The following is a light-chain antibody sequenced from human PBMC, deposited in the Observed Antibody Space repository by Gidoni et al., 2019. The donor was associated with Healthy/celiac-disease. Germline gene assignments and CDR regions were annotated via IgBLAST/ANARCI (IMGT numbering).Light chain of an antibody. CDR1: NIGSKS. CDR2: DES. J-gene: IGLJ1*01. V-gene: IGLV3-21*02. CDR3: QVWDSSRSV. Sequence: SYVLTQPPSVSVAPGQTARTTCGGNNIGSKSVHWYPQKPGQATVLVVYDESARPSGIPERFSGSNSGNTATLTISRVEAGEEADYYCQVWDSSRSVFGTGTKVTVL.